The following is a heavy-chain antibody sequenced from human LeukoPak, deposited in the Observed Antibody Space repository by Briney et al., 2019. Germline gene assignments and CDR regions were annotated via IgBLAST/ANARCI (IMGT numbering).Heavy chain of an antibody. CDR2: IGGSGGST. D-gene: IGHD6-13*01. CDR1: GVTFSSYA. V-gene: IGHV3-23*01. J-gene: IGHJ4*02. CDR3: AKVETAAAATLRGFDY. Sequence: GGSLRLSCAASGVTFSSYARSWVRQAPGKGLEWVSSIGGSGGSTYYADSVKGRFNISRDNSKNTLYLQMNSLRAEDTAVYYCAKVETAAAATLRGFDYWGQGTLVTVSS.